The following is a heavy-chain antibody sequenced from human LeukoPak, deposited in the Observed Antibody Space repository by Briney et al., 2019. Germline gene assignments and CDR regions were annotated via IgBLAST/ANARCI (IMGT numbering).Heavy chain of an antibody. D-gene: IGHD3-9*01. CDR2: INPNSGDT. CDR3: ASPGSSYDILTGPGYRDY. J-gene: IGHJ4*02. Sequence: ASVKVSCKASGYTFTGYYMHWVRQAPGQGLEWMGWINPNSGDTNYAQKFQGRVTMTRDMSISTAYMDLSRLTSDDTAVYYCASPGSSYDILTGPGYRDYWGQGTLVTVSS. V-gene: IGHV1-2*02. CDR1: GYTFTGYY.